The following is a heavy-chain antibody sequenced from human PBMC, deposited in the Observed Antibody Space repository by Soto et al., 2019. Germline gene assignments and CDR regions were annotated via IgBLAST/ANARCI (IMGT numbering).Heavy chain of an antibody. J-gene: IGHJ4*02. CDR1: GGSVSSGSYY. D-gene: IGHD3-10*01. V-gene: IGHV4-61*03. CDR2: IYYSGST. CDR3: ARVHRGYYFDY. Sequence: QVQLQESGPGLVKPSETLSLTCTVSGGSVSSGSYYWSWIRQPPGQGLEWIGYIYYSGSTNYNPSLKSRVTIPVDTARNHVARKLSSVTAEDPAVCYCARVHRGYYFDYWGQGTLVTVSS.